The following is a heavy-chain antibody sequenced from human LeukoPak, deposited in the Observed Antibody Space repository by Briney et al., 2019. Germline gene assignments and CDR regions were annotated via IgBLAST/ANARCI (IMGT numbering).Heavy chain of an antibody. CDR2: IKKDGSEK. J-gene: IGHJ3*02. D-gene: IGHD3-22*01. V-gene: IGHV3-7*03. CDR1: GFAFSSYW. CDR3: AKDILHYYDSSGYSGGAFDI. Sequence: GGSLRLSCAASGFAFSSYWMSWVRQAPGKGLEWVANIKKDGSEKYYVDSVKGRFTISRDNAKNSLYLQMNSLRAEDMALYYCAKDILHYYDSSGYSGGAFDIWGQGTMVTVSS.